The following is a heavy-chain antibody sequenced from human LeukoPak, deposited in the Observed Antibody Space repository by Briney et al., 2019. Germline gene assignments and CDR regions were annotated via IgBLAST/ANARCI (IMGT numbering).Heavy chain of an antibody. V-gene: IGHV4-59*06. CDR3: ARESNWNDGYFDY. CDR1: GVSISSYY. Sequence: SETLSLTCTVSGVSISSYYWSWIRQHPGKGLEWIGYIYYSGSTYYNPSLKSRVTISVDTSKNQFSLKLSSVTAADTAVYYCARESNWNDGYFDYWGQGTLVTVSS. D-gene: IGHD1-1*01. J-gene: IGHJ4*02. CDR2: IYYSGST.